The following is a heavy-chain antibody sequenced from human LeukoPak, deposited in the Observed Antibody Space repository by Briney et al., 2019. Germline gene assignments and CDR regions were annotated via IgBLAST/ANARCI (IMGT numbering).Heavy chain of an antibody. CDR1: GGSISSYY. Sequence: PSETLSLTCTVSGGSISSYYWSWIRQPPGKGLEWIGYIYYSGSTKYSPSLKSRVTKSVDTSKNQFSLKLSSVTAADTAVYYCARVRAGYQLDWGQGTLVTVSS. CDR3: ARVRAGYQLD. CDR2: IYYSGST. D-gene: IGHD3-9*01. J-gene: IGHJ4*02. V-gene: IGHV4-59*08.